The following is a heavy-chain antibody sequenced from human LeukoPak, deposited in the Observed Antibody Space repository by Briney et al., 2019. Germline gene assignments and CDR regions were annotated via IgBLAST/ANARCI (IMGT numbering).Heavy chain of an antibody. V-gene: IGHV3-7*01. Sequence: GGSLRLSCAASGFTFSSYEMNWVRQAPGKGLEWVANIKQDGSEKYYVDSVKGRFTISRDNAKNSLYLQMNSLRAEDTAVYYCARRIRGSYGAYYFDYWGQGTLVTVSS. CDR1: GFTFSSYE. J-gene: IGHJ4*02. CDR2: IKQDGSEK. CDR3: ARRIRGSYGAYYFDY. D-gene: IGHD1-26*01.